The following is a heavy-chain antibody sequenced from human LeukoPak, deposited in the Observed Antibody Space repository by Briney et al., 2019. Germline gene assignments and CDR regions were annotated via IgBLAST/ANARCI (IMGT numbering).Heavy chain of an antibody. Sequence: GGSLKLSCAASGFTFSGSSMHWVRQASGKGLEWVGRIRSEPNSYATAYAASVNGRFTISRDDSKNTAYLQMDSLKTEDTAVYYCTSATSNYSSSWYYYHGMDVWGQGTTVTVSS. V-gene: IGHV3-73*01. CDR1: GFTFSGSS. CDR2: IRSEPNSYAT. CDR3: TSATSNYSSSWYYYHGMDV. J-gene: IGHJ6*02. D-gene: IGHD6-13*01.